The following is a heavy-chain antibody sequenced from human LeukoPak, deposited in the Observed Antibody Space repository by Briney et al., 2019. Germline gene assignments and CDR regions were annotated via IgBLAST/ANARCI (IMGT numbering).Heavy chain of an antibody. CDR3: ARGRISMVRGLIRVTHFDS. D-gene: IGHD3-10*01. Sequence: GGSLRLSCTASGFTFSAYWMSWVRQAPGKGLEWVANIKQDGSAKYYVDSVKGRFTVSKDNARNSLFLQMNSLRTEDTAVYYCARGRISMVRGLIRVTHFDSWGQGTLATVSS. CDR2: IKQDGSAK. J-gene: IGHJ4*02. CDR1: GFTFSAYW. V-gene: IGHV3-7*01.